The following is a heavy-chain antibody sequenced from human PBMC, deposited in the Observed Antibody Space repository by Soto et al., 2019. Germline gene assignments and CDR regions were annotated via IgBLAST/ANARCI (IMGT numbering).Heavy chain of an antibody. J-gene: IGHJ6*02. Sequence: ASVKVSCKASGYTFTSYYMHWVRQAPGQGLEWMGIINPSGGSTSYAQKLQGRVTMTRDTSTSTVYMELSSLRSEDTAVYYCARVPYYYDSSGYYYYYGMDVWGQGTTVTVSS. CDR2: INPSGGST. CDR1: GYTFTSYY. D-gene: IGHD3-22*01. CDR3: ARVPYYYDSSGYYYYYGMDV. V-gene: IGHV1-46*01.